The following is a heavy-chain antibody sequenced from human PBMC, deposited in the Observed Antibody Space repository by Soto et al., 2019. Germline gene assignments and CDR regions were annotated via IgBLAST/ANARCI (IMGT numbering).Heavy chain of an antibody. D-gene: IGHD4-17*01. Sequence: QITLKESGPTLVKPTQTLTLTCTFSGFSLTSAGAGVGWIRQPPGKGLEWLALIYWNDDKRYSPSLKSRLTITKDTSKNQVVLLMTNMDPVDTATYYCAHRGYGDYPRDNWFDPWGRGTLVTVPS. V-gene: IGHV2-5*01. CDR3: AHRGYGDYPRDNWFDP. CDR1: GFSLTSAGAG. CDR2: IYWNDDK. J-gene: IGHJ5*02.